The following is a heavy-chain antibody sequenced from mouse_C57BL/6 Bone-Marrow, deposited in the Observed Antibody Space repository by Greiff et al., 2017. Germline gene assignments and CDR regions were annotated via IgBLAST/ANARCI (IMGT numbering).Heavy chain of an antibody. J-gene: IGHJ4*01. CDR1: GYTFTSYW. CDR2: IDPSDSYT. CDR3: ARSDYYGSSYEDAMDY. V-gene: IGHV1-69*01. Sequence: QVQLQQPGAELVMPGASVKLSCKASGYTFTSYWMHWVKQRPGQGLEWIGEIDPSDSYTNYNQKFKGKSTLTVDKSSSTAYMQLSSLTSEDSAVYYCARSDYYGSSYEDAMDYWGQVTSVTVSS. D-gene: IGHD1-1*01.